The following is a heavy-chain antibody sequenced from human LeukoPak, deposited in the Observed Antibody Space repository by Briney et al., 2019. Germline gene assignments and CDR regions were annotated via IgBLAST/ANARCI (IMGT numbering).Heavy chain of an antibody. D-gene: IGHD4-17*01. J-gene: IGHJ3*02. V-gene: IGHV3-74*01. CDR3: AGERPTYGDYDAFDI. Sequence: GGSLRLSCAASGFTFSSYWMHWVRQAPGKGLVWVSRINTEGSTTRYADSVTGRFTISRDNAKNTLYLQMNSLRADDTAVYYCAGERPTYGDYDAFDIWGQGTKVTVSS. CDR1: GFTFSSYW. CDR2: INTEGSTT.